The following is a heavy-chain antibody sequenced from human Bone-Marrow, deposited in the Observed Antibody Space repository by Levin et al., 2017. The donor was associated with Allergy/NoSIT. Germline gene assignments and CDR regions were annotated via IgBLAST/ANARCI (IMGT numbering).Heavy chain of an antibody. CDR3: AKDRCFCGSRSLGN. CDR2: ISGSGDST. Sequence: LSLPCAASGFTFSNYAMSWVRQAPGKGLEWVSGISGSGDSTYDGDPEKGRFDNTRDKYKSTLHLQRSGLRAEDTAGYYSAKDRCFCGSRSLGNWGQGTLVTVSS. CDR1: GFTFSNYA. J-gene: IGHJ4*02. D-gene: IGHD3-10*01. V-gene: IGHV3-23*01.